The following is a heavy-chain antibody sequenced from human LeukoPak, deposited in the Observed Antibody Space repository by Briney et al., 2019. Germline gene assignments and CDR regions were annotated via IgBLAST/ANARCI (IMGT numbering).Heavy chain of an antibody. J-gene: IGHJ5*02. Sequence: SETLSLTCTVSGGSISSYYWSWIRQPPGKGLEWIGYIYYSGSTNYNPSLKSRVTISVDTSKNQFSLKLSSVTAADTAVYYCARAPHLVLRHFDWLIGFDPWGQGTLVTVSS. CDR1: GGSISSYY. CDR3: ARAPHLVLRHFDWLIGFDP. CDR2: IYYSGST. V-gene: IGHV4-59*01. D-gene: IGHD3-9*01.